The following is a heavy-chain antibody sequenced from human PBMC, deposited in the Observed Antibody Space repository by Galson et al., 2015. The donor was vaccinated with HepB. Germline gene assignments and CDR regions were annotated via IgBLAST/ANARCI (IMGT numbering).Heavy chain of an antibody. CDR3: ARVGDGELPGIDY. CDR1: GFTFSRYN. V-gene: IGHV3-21*01. CDR2: ISSSSSYI. D-gene: IGHD1-26*01. J-gene: IGHJ4*02. Sequence: SLRLSCAASGFTFSRYNMNWVRQAPGRGLEWVSSISSSSSYIYYADSVKGRFTISRDNAKNSLYLQMNSLRAEDTAVYYCARVGDGELPGIDYWGQGTLVTVSS.